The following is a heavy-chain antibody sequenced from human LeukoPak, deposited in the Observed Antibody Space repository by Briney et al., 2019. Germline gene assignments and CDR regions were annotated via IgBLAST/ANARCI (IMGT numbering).Heavy chain of an antibody. CDR1: GFTFRYYG. Sequence: GGSLRLSCAASGFTFRYYGMSWVRQAPGKGLECVSSLSGSGSSTHYADSVKGRFTISRDNSKNTLYLQMNSLRAEDTAVYYCAKGRGAAAADGMDAWGQGTTVTVPS. J-gene: IGHJ6*02. CDR3: AKGRGAAAADGMDA. V-gene: IGHV3-23*01. D-gene: IGHD6-25*01. CDR2: LSGSGSST.